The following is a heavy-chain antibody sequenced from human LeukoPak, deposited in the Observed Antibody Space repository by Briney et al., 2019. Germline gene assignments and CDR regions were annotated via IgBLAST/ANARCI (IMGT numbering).Heavy chain of an antibody. V-gene: IGHV4-39*01. CDR2: MYHTGGI. Sequence: PSETLSLTCTISGDSISSRTSCWSWIRQPPGTGLEPPGKGLEWIGCMYHTGGIFYNPSPKGRVTVSVDTSNSQFSLELTSVTAADTAVYYCATHVSIVAPATLNYGDNWFDPWGQGTLVIVSS. D-gene: IGHD2-2*01. CDR1: GDSISSRTSC. CDR3: ATHVSIVAPATLNYGDNWFDP. J-gene: IGHJ5*02.